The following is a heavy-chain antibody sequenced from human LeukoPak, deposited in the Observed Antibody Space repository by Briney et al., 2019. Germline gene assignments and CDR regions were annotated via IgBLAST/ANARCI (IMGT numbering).Heavy chain of an antibody. CDR3: AKEVGYCSSTSCYALPYYFDY. J-gene: IGHJ4*02. CDR1: GFTFSSYG. V-gene: IGHV3-33*06. Sequence: GRSLRLSCAASGFTFSSYGMHWVRQAPGKGLEWVAVIWYDGSNKYYADSVKGRFTISRDNSKNTLYLQMNSLRAEDTAVYYCAKEVGYCSSTSCYALPYYFDYWGQGTLVTVSS. D-gene: IGHD2-2*01. CDR2: IWYDGSNK.